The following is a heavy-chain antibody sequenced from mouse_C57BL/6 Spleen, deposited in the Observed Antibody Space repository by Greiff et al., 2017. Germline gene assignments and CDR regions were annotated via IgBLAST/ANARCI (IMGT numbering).Heavy chain of an antibody. CDR3: ARHNDYGSSYLDY. D-gene: IGHD1-1*01. Sequence: EVQVVESGGDLVKPGGSLKLSCAASGFTFSSYGMSWVRQTPDKRLEWVATISSGGSYTYYPDSVKGRFTISRDNAKNTLYLQMSSLKSEDTAMYYCARHNDYGSSYLDYWGQGTTLTVSS. J-gene: IGHJ2*01. CDR2: ISSGGSYT. CDR1: GFTFSSYG. V-gene: IGHV5-6*01.